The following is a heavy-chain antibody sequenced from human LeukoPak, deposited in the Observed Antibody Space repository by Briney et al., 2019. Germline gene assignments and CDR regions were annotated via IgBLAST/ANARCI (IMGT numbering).Heavy chain of an antibody. CDR1: GLTFSRNG. CDR3: ARAGYLDY. D-gene: IGHD3-10*01. CDR2: ISSGSSTI. Sequence: GGSLRLSCAASGLTFSRNGMNWVRQAPGKGLEWISYISSGSSTIYYADSVKGRFTISRDNTKNSLYLQMNSLRPEDTAVYYCARAGYLDYWGQGTLVTVSS. J-gene: IGHJ4*02. V-gene: IGHV3-48*04.